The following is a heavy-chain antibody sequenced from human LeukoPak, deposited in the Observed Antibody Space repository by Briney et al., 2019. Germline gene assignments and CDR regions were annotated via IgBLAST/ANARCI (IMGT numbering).Heavy chain of an antibody. D-gene: IGHD5-24*01. J-gene: IGHJ4*02. CDR3: ARGDGYNLYYFDY. V-gene: IGHV1-69*13. CDR2: IIPIFGTA. CDR1: GGTFSSYA. Sequence: SVKVSCTASGGTFSSYAINWVRQAPGQGLEWMGGIIPIFGTANYAQKFQGRVTITADESTSTAYMELSSLRSEDTAVYYCARGDGYNLYYFDYWGQGTLVTVSS.